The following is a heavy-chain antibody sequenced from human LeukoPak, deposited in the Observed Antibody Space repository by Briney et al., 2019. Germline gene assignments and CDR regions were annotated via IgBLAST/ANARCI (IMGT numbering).Heavy chain of an antibody. CDR3: ACTVGADIPDAFDI. Sequence: GASVKVSCKVSGYTFTSYGISWVRQAPGQGLEWMGWISAYNGNTNYAQKLQGRVTMTTDTSTSTAYMELRSLRSDDTAVYYCACTVGADIPDAFDIWGQGTMVTVSS. D-gene: IGHD1-26*01. CDR2: ISAYNGNT. V-gene: IGHV1-18*01. J-gene: IGHJ3*02. CDR1: GYTFTSYG.